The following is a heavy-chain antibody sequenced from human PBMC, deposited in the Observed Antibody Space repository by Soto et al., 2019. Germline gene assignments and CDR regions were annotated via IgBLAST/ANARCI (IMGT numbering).Heavy chain of an antibody. CDR3: AAEIASAGHY. D-gene: IGHD6-13*01. CDR2: IYFNGAT. CDR1: SGSISSSTYH. Sequence: QLQLQESGPGLVRPSDTLSLTCTVSSGSISSSTYHWAWIRQAPGKGLEWIGSIYFNGATYYSPSLKTRVTLFVDTSQNLFSLKLSSVTAADTAVYYCAAEIASAGHYWGQGILVTVSS. V-gene: IGHV4-39*01. J-gene: IGHJ4*02.